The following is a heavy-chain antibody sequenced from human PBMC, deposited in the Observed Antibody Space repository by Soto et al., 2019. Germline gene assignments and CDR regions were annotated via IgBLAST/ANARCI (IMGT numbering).Heavy chain of an antibody. CDR1: GFTFSSYA. V-gene: IGHV3-30-3*01. J-gene: IGHJ5*02. CDR3: ERGLVRNRWFDQ. CDR2: ISYDGSNK. Sequence: GGSLRLSCAASGFTFSSYAMHWVRQAPGKGLEWVAVISYDGSNKYYADSVKGRFTISRDNSKNTLYLQMNSLRAEDTAVYYCERGLVRNRWFDQWGQGTLVTVSS.